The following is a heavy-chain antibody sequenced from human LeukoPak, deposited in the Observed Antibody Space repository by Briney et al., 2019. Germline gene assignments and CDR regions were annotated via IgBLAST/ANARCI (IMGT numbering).Heavy chain of an antibody. D-gene: IGHD3-16*01. V-gene: IGHV3-74*01. CDR3: ARAGAYHFDN. Sequence: GGSLRLSRAASGFTFSDYWMHWVRQAPGKGLVWVSIINTDTRGTYYADSVKGRFTISRDNAKNTLYLQMNSLRAEDTAVYYCARAGAYHFDNWGQGTLVTVSS. CDR1: GFTFSDYW. J-gene: IGHJ4*02. CDR2: INTDTRGT.